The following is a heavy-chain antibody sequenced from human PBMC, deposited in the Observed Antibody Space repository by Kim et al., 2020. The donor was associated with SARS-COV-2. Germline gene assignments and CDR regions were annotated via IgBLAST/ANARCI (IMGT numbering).Heavy chain of an antibody. CDR3: AREAVAGSFDH. V-gene: IGHV1-3*01. CDR1: GYSFTTFA. J-gene: IGHJ4*02. D-gene: IGHD6-19*01. CDR2: INGGNGNT. Sequence: ASVKVSCKASGYSFTTFALYWVRRAPGQRLECMGWINGGNGNTRYSQKFQARVSITRDTSATTAYLELSGLRSEDTAVYYYAREAVAGSFDHWGQGTLVTVSS.